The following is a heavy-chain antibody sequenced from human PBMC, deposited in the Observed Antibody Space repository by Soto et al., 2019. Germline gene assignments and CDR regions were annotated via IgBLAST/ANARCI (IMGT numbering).Heavy chain of an antibody. CDR2: IKKDGSEK. D-gene: IGHD1-1*01. J-gene: IGHJ3*02. V-gene: IGHV3-7*05. CDR3: DGRPDGFAI. Sequence: EVQLVESGGGLVQPGGSLRLSCAASGFTFSSYWMSWARQAPGKGLKWVATIKKDGSEKYYVDSVKGRFTISRDNAKNSLYLQMNSLRAEDTAVYYCDGRPDGFAIWGQGTMVTVS. CDR1: GFTFSSYW.